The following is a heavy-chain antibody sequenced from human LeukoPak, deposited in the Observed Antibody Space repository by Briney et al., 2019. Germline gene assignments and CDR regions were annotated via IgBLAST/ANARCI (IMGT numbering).Heavy chain of an antibody. D-gene: IGHD2-8*01. Sequence: PGGSLRLSCSASGFTFRNYGMHWARQAPGKGLEYVSTISSYGGSTYYADLVKGRFTISRDNSKNTLYLQMSSLRAEDTAVYYCVKDLYSYSFDYWGQGTLVTVSS. J-gene: IGHJ4*02. CDR3: VKDLYSYSFDY. CDR2: ISSYGGST. CDR1: GFTFRNYG. V-gene: IGHV3-64D*09.